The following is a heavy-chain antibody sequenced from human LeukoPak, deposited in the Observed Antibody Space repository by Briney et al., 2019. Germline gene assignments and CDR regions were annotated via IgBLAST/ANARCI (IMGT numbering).Heavy chain of an antibody. CDR2: ISNIGST. D-gene: IGHD6-19*01. Sequence: SETLSLTCAVSGGSINTNYWNWIRQSPGKRLEWIGDISNIGSTHYNPSLKSRVTISRDTSKNQFSLTLRFVTAADTAVYYCARAVTGRDRLAYFYYLDVWGKGTRVTVSS. J-gene: IGHJ6*03. V-gene: IGHV4-59*01. CDR3: ARAVTGRDRLAYFYYLDV. CDR1: GGSINTNY.